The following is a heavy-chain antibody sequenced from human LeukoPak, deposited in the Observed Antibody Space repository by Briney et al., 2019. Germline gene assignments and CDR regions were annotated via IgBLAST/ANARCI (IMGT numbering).Heavy chain of an antibody. Sequence: ASVKVSCKASGYTFTYRYLHWVRQAPGQAVEWMGWITPFNGNTNYAQKFQDRVTITRDRSMSTAYMELSSLRSEDTAMYYCARSLGYYDSSDHDAFDIWGQGTMVTVSS. CDR3: ARSLGYYDSSDHDAFDI. CDR2: ITPFNGNT. J-gene: IGHJ3*02. V-gene: IGHV1-45*02. CDR1: GYTFTYRY. D-gene: IGHD3-22*01.